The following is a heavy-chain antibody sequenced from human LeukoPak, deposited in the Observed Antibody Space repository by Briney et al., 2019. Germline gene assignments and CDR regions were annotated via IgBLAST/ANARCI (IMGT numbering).Heavy chain of an antibody. CDR2: IRYDGSNK. CDR1: GFTFSSYG. D-gene: IGHD5-18*01. J-gene: IGHJ4*02. CDR3: AKDERIQLWLEPHAVDY. Sequence: PGGSLRLSCAASGFTFSSYGMHWVRQAPGKGLEWVAFIRYDGSNKYYADSVKGRFTISRDNSKNTLYLQMNSLRAEDTAVYYCAKDERIQLWLEPHAVDYWGQGTLVTVSS. V-gene: IGHV3-30*02.